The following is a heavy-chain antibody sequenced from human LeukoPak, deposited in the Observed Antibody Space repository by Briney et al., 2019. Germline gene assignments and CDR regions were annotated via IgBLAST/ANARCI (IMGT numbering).Heavy chain of an antibody. CDR3: ARPSSSIAAAGGWFDP. D-gene: IGHD6-13*01. Sequence: SETLSLTCTVSGGSISSSSYYWGWIRQPPGKGLEWIGSIYYSGRTYYNPSLKRRVTISVATSKNQFSLKLSSVTAADTAVYYCARPSSSIAAAGGWFDPWGQGTLVTVSS. J-gene: IGHJ5*02. CDR1: GGSISSSSYY. V-gene: IGHV4-39*01. CDR2: IYYSGRT.